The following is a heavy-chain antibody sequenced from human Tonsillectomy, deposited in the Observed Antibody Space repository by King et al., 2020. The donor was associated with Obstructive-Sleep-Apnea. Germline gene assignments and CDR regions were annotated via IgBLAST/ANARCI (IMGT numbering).Heavy chain of an antibody. CDR1: GFNLDDYA. CDR2: ISWNSGNI. J-gene: IGHJ4*02. D-gene: IGHD1-26*01. Sequence: EQLVQSGGGLVQPGRSLRLSCAASGFNLDDYAMHWVRQVPGKGLEWVSGISWNSGNIGYADSVKGRFTITRDNAKNPLYLQMNSLRAEETALYYCAKDMGFDPGGGFDYWGQGALVTVFS. V-gene: IGHV3-9*01. CDR3: AKDMGFDPGGGFDY.